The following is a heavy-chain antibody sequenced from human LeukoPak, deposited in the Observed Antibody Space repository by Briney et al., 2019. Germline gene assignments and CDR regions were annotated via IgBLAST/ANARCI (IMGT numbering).Heavy chain of an antibody. V-gene: IGHV4-59*01. CDR3: ATCRDEFGDYGFTS. CDR2: IYKSGST. CDR1: GGSISSYY. J-gene: IGHJ5*02. D-gene: IGHD4-17*01. Sequence: PSETLSLTCTVSGGSISSYYWSWIRQPPGKGLEWIGNIYKSGSTKYNPSLRSRVTISVDTSKNLFSLKLPSVTAADTAVYYCATCRDEFGDYGFTSWGQGTLVTVSS.